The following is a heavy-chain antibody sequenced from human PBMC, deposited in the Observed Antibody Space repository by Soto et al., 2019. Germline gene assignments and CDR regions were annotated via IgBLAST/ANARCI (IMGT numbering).Heavy chain of an antibody. CDR2: IDSDGSGT. D-gene: IGHD2-8*01. CDR1: GFIFRNYW. J-gene: IGHJ4*02. CDR3: ATVFEK. V-gene: IGHV3-74*01. Sequence: EVQLVESGGGLVQPGGSLGLSCAASGFIFRNYWMHWVRQVPGKGLVWVSRIDSDGSGTSYADSVRGRFTISRDNAENTVHLQMNSLRAEDTAVYYCATVFEKWGQGALVTVSS.